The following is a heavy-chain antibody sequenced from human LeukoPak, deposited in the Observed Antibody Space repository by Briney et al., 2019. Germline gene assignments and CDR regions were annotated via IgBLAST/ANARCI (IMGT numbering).Heavy chain of an antibody. J-gene: IGHJ4*02. V-gene: IGHV3-74*01. CDR1: GVSFSYYW. CDR3: SREAGYDPSEY. D-gene: IGHD1-1*01. CDR2: VYADGCSA. Sequence: GGSLTLSCADSGVSFSYYWRYWVCHGPRKGLVWVSLVYADGCSATYAHSVKSRFTISRDNAKNTQYLQMNSLRADDTGVCYSSREAGYDPSEYWGQGTLVTVSS.